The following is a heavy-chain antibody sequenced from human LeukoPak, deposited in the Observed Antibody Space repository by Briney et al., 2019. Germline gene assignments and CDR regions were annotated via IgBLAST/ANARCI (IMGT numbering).Heavy chain of an antibody. V-gene: IGHV1-24*01. J-gene: IGHJ5*02. D-gene: IGHD3-10*01. CDR3: ATDYGVTPSAPWFDP. Sequence: GASVKVSCKVSGYTLTELSMHWVRQAPGKGLEWMGGFDPEDGETIYAQKFQGRVTMTEDTSTDTAYMELSSLRSEDTAVYYCATDYGVTPSAPWFDPWGQGTLVTVSS. CDR2: FDPEDGET. CDR1: GYTLTELS.